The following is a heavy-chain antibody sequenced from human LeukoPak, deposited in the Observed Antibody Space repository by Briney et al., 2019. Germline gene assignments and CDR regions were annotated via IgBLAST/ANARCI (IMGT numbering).Heavy chain of an antibody. Sequence: SQTLSLTCAISGDSVSSTSAGWNWIRQSPSRGLEWLGRTYYGSKWYNDYAASVKSRLTINPDTSKNQFSLQLNSVTPEDTAVYYCARVVSRYFDYWGQGTLVTVSS. V-gene: IGHV6-1*01. D-gene: IGHD3-16*01. CDR3: ARVVSRYFDY. J-gene: IGHJ4*02. CDR1: GDSVSSTSAG. CDR2: TYYGSKWYN.